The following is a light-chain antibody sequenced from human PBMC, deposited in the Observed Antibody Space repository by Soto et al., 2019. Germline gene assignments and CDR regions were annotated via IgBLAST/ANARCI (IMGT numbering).Light chain of an antibody. CDR2: DAS. Sequence: EVVLTQSPATLSLSPGERATLSCRASQSVRSYLAWYQQKPGQAPRLLIYDASNRATGIPARFSGSGSGTDFTLTISSLEPEDFAVYYCQQRSNWPRQLTFGGGTKVEIK. V-gene: IGKV3-11*01. CDR1: QSVRSY. CDR3: QQRSNWPRQLT. J-gene: IGKJ4*01.